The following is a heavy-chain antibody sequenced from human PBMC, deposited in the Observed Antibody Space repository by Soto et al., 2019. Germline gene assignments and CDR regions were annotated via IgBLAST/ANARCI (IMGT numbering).Heavy chain of an antibody. V-gene: IGHV1-2*02. CDR3: ARDIESVTAKHFFYYYAMDV. D-gene: IGHD2-8*01. CDR1: GYTFTGYY. J-gene: IGHJ6*02. Sequence: ASVKVSCKAAGYTFTGYYMHWVRQAPGQGLEWMGWINPKSGGTNYAQKFQGRVTMTRDTSISTAYMELSRLRSDDTAVYYCARDIESVTAKHFFYYYAMDVWGQGTTVTVSS. CDR2: INPKSGGT.